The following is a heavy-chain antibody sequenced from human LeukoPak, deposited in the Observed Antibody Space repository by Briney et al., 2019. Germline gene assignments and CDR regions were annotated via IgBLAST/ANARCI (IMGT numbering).Heavy chain of an antibody. CDR2: IIPIFGTA. V-gene: IGHV1-69*05. J-gene: IGHJ6*03. D-gene: IGHD4-23*01. CDR3: ARDYAAYGGGTVYYMDV. CDR1: GGTFSSYA. Sequence: SVKVSCKASGGTFSSYAISWVRQAPGQGLEWMGGIIPIFGTANYAQKSQGRVTITTDESTSTAYMELSSLRSEDTAVYYCARDYAAYGGGTVYYMDVWGKGTTVTVSS.